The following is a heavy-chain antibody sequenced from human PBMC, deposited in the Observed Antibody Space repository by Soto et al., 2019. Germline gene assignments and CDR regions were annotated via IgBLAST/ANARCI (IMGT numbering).Heavy chain of an antibody. D-gene: IGHD3-16*01. V-gene: IGHV4-61*01. Sequence: PSETLSLTCSVSGGSIRGPTSNFYWSWIRQSPGKGLEWIGSIYYSGATNYNPSLESRLTISVDTSKNQFSLNLSSVTAADTAVYYCARAMGDWGTYYYYYGFDVCSQGTTVTVS. J-gene: IGHJ6*01. CDR3: ARAMGDWGTYYYYYGFDV. CDR1: GGSIRGPTSNFY. CDR2: IYYSGAT.